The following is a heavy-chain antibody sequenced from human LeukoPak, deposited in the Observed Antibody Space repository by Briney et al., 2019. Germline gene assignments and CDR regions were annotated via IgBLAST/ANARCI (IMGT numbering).Heavy chain of an antibody. CDR1: GGSISSGVAY. J-gene: IGHJ3*02. CDR3: ATSGYGRDAFDI. D-gene: IGHD5-12*01. CDR2: IYYSGST. Sequence: SQTLSLTCTVPGGSISSGVAYWSWIRQHPGKGLEWIGYIYYSGSTYYNPSLKSRVTISVDTSKNQFSLKLTSVTAADTAVYYCATSGYGRDAFDIWGQGTMVTVSS. V-gene: IGHV4-31*03.